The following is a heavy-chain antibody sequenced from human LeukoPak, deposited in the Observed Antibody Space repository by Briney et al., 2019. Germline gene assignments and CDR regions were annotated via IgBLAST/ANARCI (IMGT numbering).Heavy chain of an antibody. J-gene: IGHJ4*02. D-gene: IGHD1-26*01. CDR1: GFTFSSYG. Sequence: GGSLRLSCAASGFTFSSYGTQWVRQAPGKGLEWVAFIRYDGSNKYYADSVKGRFTISRDNSKNTLYLQMNSLRAEDTAVYYCAKDINSVGATYFDYWGQGTLVTVSS. CDR3: AKDINSVGATYFDY. V-gene: IGHV3-30*02. CDR2: IRYDGSNK.